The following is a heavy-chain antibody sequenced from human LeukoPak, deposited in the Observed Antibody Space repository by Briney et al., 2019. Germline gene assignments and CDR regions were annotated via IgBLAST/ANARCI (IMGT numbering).Heavy chain of an antibody. V-gene: IGHV4-39*01. J-gene: IGHJ4*02. CDR1: GGSISSSNYY. Sequence: SETLSLTCTVSGGSISSSNYYWGWIRQPPGKGLEWIGSIYYSGNTYYNPSLKSRVTTSVDTSKIQFSLKLSSVTAADTAVYYCATSFTAIKPIDYWGQGTRVTVSS. CDR2: IYYSGNT. CDR3: ATSFTAIKPIDY. D-gene: IGHD5-18*01.